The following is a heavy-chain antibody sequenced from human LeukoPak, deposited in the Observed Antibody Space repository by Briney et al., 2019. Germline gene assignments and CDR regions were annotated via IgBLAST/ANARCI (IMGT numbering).Heavy chain of an antibody. Sequence: GSLRLSCAASGFTFSDYYMSWIRQPPGKGLEWIGSIYYSGSTYYNPSLKSRVTISVDTSKNQFSLKLSSVTAADTAVYYCARDRPYDFWSGYSLYYMDVWGKGTTVTVSS. J-gene: IGHJ6*03. CDR3: ARDRPYDFWSGYSLYYMDV. D-gene: IGHD3-3*01. V-gene: IGHV4-38-2*02. CDR1: GFTFSDYY. CDR2: IYYSGST.